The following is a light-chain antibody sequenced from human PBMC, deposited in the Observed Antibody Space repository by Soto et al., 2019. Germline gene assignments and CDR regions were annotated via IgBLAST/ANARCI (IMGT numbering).Light chain of an antibody. CDR2: EGT. CDR1: NSDVGTHNL. CDR3: CSYALL. J-gene: IGLJ1*01. V-gene: IGLV2-23*01. Sequence: QAVRTQPASVSGCPGQSITISCTGTNSDVGTHNLVSWYQQHPGKAPKLIIYEGTKRPSGVSNHFSGSKSGNTASLTISGLQAEDEADYYCCSYALLFGTGTKVTVL.